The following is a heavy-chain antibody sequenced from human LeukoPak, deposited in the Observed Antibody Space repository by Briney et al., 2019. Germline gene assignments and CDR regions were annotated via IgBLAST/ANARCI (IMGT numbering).Heavy chain of an antibody. CDR2: IYYSGST. D-gene: IGHD6-13*01. CDR1: GGSISSYY. J-gene: IGHJ4*02. Sequence: SETLSLTCTVSGGSISSYYWSWIRQPPGKGLEWIGYIYYSGSTYYNPSLKSRVTISVDTSKNQFSLKLSSVTAADTAVYYCARGFVAAAGRFFDYWGQGTLVTVSS. V-gene: IGHV4-59*08. CDR3: ARGFVAAAGRFFDY.